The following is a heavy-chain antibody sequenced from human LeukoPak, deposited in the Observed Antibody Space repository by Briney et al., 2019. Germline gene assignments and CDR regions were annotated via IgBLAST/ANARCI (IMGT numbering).Heavy chain of an antibody. Sequence: SETLSLTCTVSGGSISSYYWSWIRQPPGKGLEWIGYIYYSGSTNYNPSLKSRVTISVDTSKNQFSLRLSSVTAADTAVYYCASVDTAMVMGYWGQGTLVTVSS. V-gene: IGHV4-59*01. D-gene: IGHD5-18*01. CDR1: GGSISSYY. CDR2: IYYSGST. CDR3: ASVDTAMVMGY. J-gene: IGHJ4*02.